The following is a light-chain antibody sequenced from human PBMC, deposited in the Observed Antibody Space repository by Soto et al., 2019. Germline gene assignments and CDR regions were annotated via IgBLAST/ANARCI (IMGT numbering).Light chain of an antibody. Sequence: EIVVTQSPATLSVSPGERATLCCRASQSVSSNLAWYQQKPGQAPRLLIYGASTRATGIPARFSGSGSGTKFTLTVSSLQSEDFAVYYCQQYNNWPLPFGGGTKADIK. CDR3: QQYNNWPLP. V-gene: IGKV3-15*01. J-gene: IGKJ4*01. CDR1: QSVSSN. CDR2: GAS.